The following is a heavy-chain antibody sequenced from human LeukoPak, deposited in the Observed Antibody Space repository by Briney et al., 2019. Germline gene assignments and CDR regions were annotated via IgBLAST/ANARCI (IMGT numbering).Heavy chain of an antibody. J-gene: IGHJ3*02. CDR1: GGSINTNNYY. CDR3: ARVLGGHDAFDI. V-gene: IGHV4-39*07. Sequence: SETLSLTCTVSGGSINTNNYYWGWIRQPPGKGLEWIGSIYYSGSTYYNPSLKSRVTMSVDTSKNQFSLSLNSVTAADTAVYFCARVLGGHDAFDIWGQGTMVTVSS. CDR2: IYYSGST. D-gene: IGHD3-10*01.